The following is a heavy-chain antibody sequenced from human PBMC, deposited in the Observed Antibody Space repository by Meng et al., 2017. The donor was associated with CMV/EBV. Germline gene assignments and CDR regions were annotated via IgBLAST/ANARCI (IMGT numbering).Heavy chain of an antibody. D-gene: IGHD2-2*01. J-gene: IGHJ6*02. CDR2: INPNSGGT. CDR3: ARVCSSTSCYVVEPPEILYYYYGMDV. V-gene: IGHV1-2*02. CDR1: GYTFTGYY. Sequence: ASVKVSCKASGYTFTGYYMHWVRQAPGQGLEWMGWINPNSGGTNCAQKFQGRVTMTRDTSTSTAYMELRSLRSDDTAVYYCARVCSSTSCYVVEPPEILYYYYGMDVWGQGTTVTVSS.